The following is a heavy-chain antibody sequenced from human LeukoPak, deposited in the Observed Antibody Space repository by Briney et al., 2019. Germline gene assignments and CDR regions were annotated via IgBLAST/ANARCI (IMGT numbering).Heavy chain of an antibody. CDR2: ISSSSTI. CDR1: GFTFSSYS. CDR3: ARELPFDY. J-gene: IGHJ4*02. V-gene: IGHV3-48*04. Sequence: TGGSLRLSCAASGFTFSSYSMNWVRQAPGKGLEWVSYISSSSTIYYADSVKGRFTISRDNAKNSLYLQMNSLRAEDTAVYYCARELPFDYWGQGTLVTVSS.